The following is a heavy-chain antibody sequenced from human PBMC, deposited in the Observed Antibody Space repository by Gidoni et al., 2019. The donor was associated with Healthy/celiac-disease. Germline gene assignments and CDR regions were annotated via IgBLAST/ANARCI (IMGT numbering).Heavy chain of an antibody. Sequence: EVQLLESGGGLVQPGGYLRLSCAASGFTFSSYAMSWVRQAPGKGLEWVSSISGSGGSTYYADSVKGRFTISRDNSKNTMYLQMNSLRAEDTAVYYCAKGAVGYYYGMDVWGQGTTVTVSS. J-gene: IGHJ6*02. D-gene: IGHD1-26*01. CDR1: GFTFSSYA. CDR3: AKGAVGYYYGMDV. V-gene: IGHV3-23*01. CDR2: ISGSGGST.